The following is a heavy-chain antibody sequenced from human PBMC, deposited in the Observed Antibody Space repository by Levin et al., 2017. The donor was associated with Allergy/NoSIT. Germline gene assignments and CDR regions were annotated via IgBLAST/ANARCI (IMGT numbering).Heavy chain of an antibody. CDR1: GFTFSSYG. D-gene: IGHD3-10*01. J-gene: IGHJ6*02. CDR2: IWYDGSNK. CDR3: AREWGGSGRTGMDV. V-gene: IGHV3-33*01. Sequence: GGSLRLSCAASGFTFSSYGMHWVRQAPGKGLEWVAVIWYDGSNKYYADSVKGRFTISRDNSKNTLYLQMNSLRAEDTAVYYCAREWGGSGRTGMDVWGQGTTVTVSS.